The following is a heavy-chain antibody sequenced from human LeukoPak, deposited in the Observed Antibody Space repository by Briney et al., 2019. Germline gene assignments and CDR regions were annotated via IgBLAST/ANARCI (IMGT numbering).Heavy chain of an antibody. D-gene: IGHD4-23*01. CDR3: AREMTTVVNTGNYYYYYYMDV. J-gene: IGHJ6*03. CDR1: GFTFSSFA. V-gene: IGHV3-66*02. Sequence: GGSLRLSCAASGFTFSSFAMSWVRQAPGKGLEWVSVIYSGGSTYYADSVKGRFTISRDNSKNTLYLQMNSLRAEDTAVYYCAREMTTVVNTGNYYYYYYMDVWGKGTTVTVSS. CDR2: IYSGGST.